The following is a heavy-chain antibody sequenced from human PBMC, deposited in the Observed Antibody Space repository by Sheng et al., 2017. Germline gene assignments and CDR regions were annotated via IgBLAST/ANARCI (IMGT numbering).Heavy chain of an antibody. D-gene: IGHD4-17*01. V-gene: IGHV4-61*02. CDR2: IYLSGST. CDR1: GGSIRSDSYN. CDR3: VWRGGEEYYGLDV. J-gene: IGHJ6*02. Sequence: QVQLQESGPGLVKPSQTLSLTCNVAGGSIRSDSYNWNWIRQPAGKGLEWVGRIYLSGSTDYNPSLKSRVTISLDTPKKQFSLTLSSMTAADTAIYYCVWRGGEEYYGLDVWGHGTTGHRLL.